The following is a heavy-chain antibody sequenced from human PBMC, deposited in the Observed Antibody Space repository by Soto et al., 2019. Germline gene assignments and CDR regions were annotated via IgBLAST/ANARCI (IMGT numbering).Heavy chain of an antibody. CDR2: IKDGGLT. CDR1: GGSFSGYY. Sequence: QVQLQQWGAGLLKPAETLSLTCVVYGGSFSGYYWSWIRQPPGKGPEWIGEIKDGGLTNYSPSLKSRATISKDTPNNQFSLKLHSVTAADTAVYYCARGQEGVVATHWDQGALVTVSS. V-gene: IGHV4-34*01. J-gene: IGHJ4*02. CDR3: ARGQEGVVATH. D-gene: IGHD5-12*01.